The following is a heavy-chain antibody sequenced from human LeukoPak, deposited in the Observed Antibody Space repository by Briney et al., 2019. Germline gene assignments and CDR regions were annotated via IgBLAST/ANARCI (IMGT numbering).Heavy chain of an antibody. Sequence: GGSLRLSCAASGFAFSSYGMHWVRQAPGKGLEWVALIWYDGSNIYYADSVKGRFTISRDSSKNTLYLEMSSLRAEDTAVYFCARERTLYVSGSGYGMDVWGQGTTVTVSS. D-gene: IGHD3-10*01. J-gene: IGHJ6*02. V-gene: IGHV3-33*01. CDR2: IWYDGSNI. CDR1: GFAFSSYG. CDR3: ARERTLYVSGSGYGMDV.